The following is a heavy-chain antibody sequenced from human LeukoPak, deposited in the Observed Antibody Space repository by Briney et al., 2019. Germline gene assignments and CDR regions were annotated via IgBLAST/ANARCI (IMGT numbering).Heavy chain of an antibody. CDR2: INPNSGGT. CDR3: AREYRGSYSPLDY. Sequence: ASVKVSCKASGYTFTGYFMYWVRQAPGEGLEWMGWINPNSGGTNYAQKFQGRVTITRDASISTAYMDLSRLRSDDTAVYYCAREYRGSYSPLDYWGQGTLLTVSS. V-gene: IGHV1-2*02. D-gene: IGHD1-26*01. J-gene: IGHJ4*02. CDR1: GYTFTGYF.